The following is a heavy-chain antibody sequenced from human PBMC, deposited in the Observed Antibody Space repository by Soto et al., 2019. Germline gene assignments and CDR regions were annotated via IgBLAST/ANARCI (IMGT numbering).Heavy chain of an antibody. Sequence: SETLSLTCAVSGYSISSSNWWGLIRQPPGKGLEWIGYIYYSGSTYYTPSLKSRVTMSVDTSNNQFSLRLNSVTAVDTAVYYCASKPNSRYYFDYWGQGTLVTVSS. CDR1: GYSISSSNW. CDR3: ASKPNSRYYFDY. V-gene: IGHV4-28*01. J-gene: IGHJ4*02. D-gene: IGHD5-18*01. CDR2: IYYSGST.